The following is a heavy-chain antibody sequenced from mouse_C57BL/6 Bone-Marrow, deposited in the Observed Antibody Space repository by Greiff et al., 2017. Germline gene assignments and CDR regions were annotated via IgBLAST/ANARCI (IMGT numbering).Heavy chain of an antibody. CDR2: IDPENGDT. V-gene: IGHV14-4*01. Sequence: EVQLQQSGAELVRPGASVKLSCTASGFNIKDDYMHWVKQRPEQGLEWIGWIDPENGDTEYASKFQGKATITADTSSNTAYLQLSSLTSEDTAVYYCTKHPRQLRLAYWGQGTLGTDSA. J-gene: IGHJ3*01. CDR3: TKHPRQLRLAY. D-gene: IGHD3-2*02. CDR1: GFNIKDDY.